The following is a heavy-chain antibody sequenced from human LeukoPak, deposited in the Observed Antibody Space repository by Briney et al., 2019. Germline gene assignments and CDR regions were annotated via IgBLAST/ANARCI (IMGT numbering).Heavy chain of an antibody. CDR3: ATWPGAWYGEDY. Sequence: PGGSLRLSCAASGFTFDDYAMHWVRQAPGKGLEWVSGISWNSGSIGYADSVKGRFTISRDNAKNSLYLQMNSLRAEDMALYYCATWPGAWYGEDYWGQGTLVTVSS. D-gene: IGHD3-10*01. CDR2: ISWNSGSI. V-gene: IGHV3-9*03. CDR1: GFTFDDYA. J-gene: IGHJ4*02.